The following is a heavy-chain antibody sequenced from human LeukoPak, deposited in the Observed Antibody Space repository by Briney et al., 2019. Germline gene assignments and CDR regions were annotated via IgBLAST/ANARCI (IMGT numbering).Heavy chain of an antibody. J-gene: IGHJ5*02. CDR3: ARPYYYDSRIDP. D-gene: IGHD3-22*01. CDR2: MCYSGST. V-gene: IGHV4-30-4*01. CDR1: VGSSISGGYY. Sequence: SETLSLTCTVSVGSSISGGYYWSWIRQPPGKALEWIAYMCYSGSTYYNPSLKSPVTMSAATPTTQLSLKLSSVTAADTAVYYCARPYYYDSRIDPWGQGILVTVSS.